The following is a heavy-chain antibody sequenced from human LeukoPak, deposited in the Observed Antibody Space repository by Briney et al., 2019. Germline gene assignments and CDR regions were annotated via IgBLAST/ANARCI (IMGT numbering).Heavy chain of an antibody. CDR1: GGTFSSYA. D-gene: IGHD3-10*01. CDR2: IIPIFGTA. CDR3: ARPRRVGKITGEDY. J-gene: IGHJ4*02. Sequence: ASVKVSCKASGGTFSSYAISWVRQAPGQGLEWMGGIIPIFGTANYAQKFQGRVTITTDESTSTAYMELSSLRSEDTAVYSCARPRRVGKITGEDYWGKGPLVTVSS. V-gene: IGHV1-69*05.